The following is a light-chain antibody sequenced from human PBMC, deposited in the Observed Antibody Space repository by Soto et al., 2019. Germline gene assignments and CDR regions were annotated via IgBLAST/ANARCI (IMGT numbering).Light chain of an antibody. Sequence: QSALTQPASVSGSPGQSITISCTGTSSDVGSYNLVSWYQQHPGKAPKLMIYEGSKRPSGVSNRFSGSKSGNTASLTISDIQAEDEADYYCCSYAGSSTWVFGGGTKLTVL. J-gene: IGLJ3*02. V-gene: IGLV2-23*01. CDR3: CSYAGSSTWV. CDR1: SSDVGSYNL. CDR2: EGS.